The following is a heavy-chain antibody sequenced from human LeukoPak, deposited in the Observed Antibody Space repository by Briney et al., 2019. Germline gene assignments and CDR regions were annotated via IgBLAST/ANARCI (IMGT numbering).Heavy chain of an antibody. D-gene: IGHD3-22*01. CDR1: GFTFSSYG. V-gene: IGHV3-30*18. J-gene: IGHJ4*02. CDR2: ISYAGRHK. Sequence: GRSLRLSCAASGFTFSSYGMDWVRQAPGKGMEWVAVISYAGRHKYYADSVKGRFTISRDNSKNTLYLQMSSLRAEDTAVYYCAKDRTPTRVIDYWGQGTLVTVSS. CDR3: AKDRTPTRVIDY.